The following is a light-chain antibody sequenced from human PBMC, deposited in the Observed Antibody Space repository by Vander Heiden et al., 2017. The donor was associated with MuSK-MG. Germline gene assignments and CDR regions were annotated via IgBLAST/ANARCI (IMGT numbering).Light chain of an antibody. CDR1: QNIISY. V-gene: IGKV1-39*01. Sequence: DIQMTQSPSSLPASIGDSVTITCRASQNIISYLNWYQQKPGKAPQLLIHSASSLQSGVPSRFSGSGYGTDFTLTISSLQPEDFATYYCQQTDSNLSPTFGGGTKVEIK. J-gene: IGKJ4*01. CDR3: QQTDSNLSPT. CDR2: SAS.